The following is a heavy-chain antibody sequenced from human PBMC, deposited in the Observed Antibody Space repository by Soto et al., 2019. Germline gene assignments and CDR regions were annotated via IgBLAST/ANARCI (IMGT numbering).Heavy chain of an antibody. V-gene: IGHV3-7*01. CDR1: GFTFSSYW. Sequence: GGSLRLSCAASGFTFSSYWMSWVRQAPGKGLEWVANIKQDGSEKYYVDSVKGRFTISRDNAKNSLYLQMNSLRAEDTAVYYCAREVQQPYYYYYYGMDVWGQGTTVTVSS. CDR3: AREVQQPYYYYYYGMDV. CDR2: IKQDGSEK. D-gene: IGHD6-13*01. J-gene: IGHJ6*02.